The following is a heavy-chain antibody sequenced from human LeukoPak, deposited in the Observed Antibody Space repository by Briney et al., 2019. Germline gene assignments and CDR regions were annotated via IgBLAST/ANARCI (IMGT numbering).Heavy chain of an antibody. Sequence: SETLSLTCTVSGGSISSSSYYWGWIRQPPGKGLEWIGSIYYSGSTYYNPSLKSRVTISVDTSKNQFSLKLSSVTASDTAVYYCARGASWPYYDSSGYYRRPFDYWGQGTLVTVSS. CDR2: IYYSGST. J-gene: IGHJ4*02. V-gene: IGHV4-39*07. CDR3: ARGASWPYYDSSGYYRRPFDY. CDR1: GGSISSSSYY. D-gene: IGHD3-22*01.